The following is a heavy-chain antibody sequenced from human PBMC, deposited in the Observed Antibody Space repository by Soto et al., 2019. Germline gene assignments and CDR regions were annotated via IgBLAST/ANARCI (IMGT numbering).Heavy chain of an antibody. D-gene: IGHD2-8*01. V-gene: IGHV3-21*04. CDR2: ITSSSAYI. CDR1: GFIFRSYS. CDR3: VSWVSVHFDY. J-gene: IGHJ4*02. Sequence: LRLSCAASGFIFRSYSMAWVRQAPGKGLEWLSYITSSSAYIYYADSVRGRFTISRDSSRNTVNLLMNRLRVEDTARYFCVSWVSVHFDYWGPGTLVTVSS.